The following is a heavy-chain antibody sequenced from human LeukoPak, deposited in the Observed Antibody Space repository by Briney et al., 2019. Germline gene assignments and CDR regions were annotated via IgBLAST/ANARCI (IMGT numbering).Heavy chain of an antibody. J-gene: IGHJ4*02. D-gene: IGHD3-22*01. CDR2: FIPIFGTA. Sequence: ASVKVSCKASGGTFSSYAISWVRQAPGQGLQWMGRFIPIFGTANYAQKFQGRVSITTDESTSTAYMQLSSLRSEDTAVYYCASVRVSDSSGYYNVIDYWGQGTLVTVSS. CDR3: ASVRVSDSSGYYNVIDY. CDR1: GGTFSSYA. V-gene: IGHV1-69*05.